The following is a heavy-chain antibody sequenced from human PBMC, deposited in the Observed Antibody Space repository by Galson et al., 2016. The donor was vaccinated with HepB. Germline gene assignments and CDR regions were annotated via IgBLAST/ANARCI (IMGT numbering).Heavy chain of an antibody. CDR3: TRGWIREYSSGNGGGNGGDH. J-gene: IGHJ4*02. CDR1: GFIVSSNY. D-gene: IGHD2-21*01. V-gene: IGHV3-53*01. CDR2: LYASGKT. Sequence: SLRLSCAASGFIVSSNYMNWVRQAPGNGLEWVSVLYASGKTYYADSVKGRFTISRDNSKNILFLQMNSLRAEDTAVYCCTRGWIREYSSGNGGGNGGDHWGQGTLVTVSS.